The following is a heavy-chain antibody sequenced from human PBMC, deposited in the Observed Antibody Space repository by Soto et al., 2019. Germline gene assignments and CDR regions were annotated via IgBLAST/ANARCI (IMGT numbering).Heavy chain of an antibody. J-gene: IGHJ6*03. CDR3: AKDGGTGTTVTGWWYYYYMDV. D-gene: IGHD4-17*01. V-gene: IGHV3-30*18. CDR1: GFTFSSYG. CDR2: ISYDGSNK. Sequence: QVQLVESGGGVVQPGRSLRLSCAASGFTFSSYGMHWVRQAPGKGLEWVAVISYDGSNKYYADSVKGRFTISRDNSKNTLYLQMNSLRAEYTAVYYCAKDGGTGTTVTGWWYYYYMDVWGKGTTVTVSS.